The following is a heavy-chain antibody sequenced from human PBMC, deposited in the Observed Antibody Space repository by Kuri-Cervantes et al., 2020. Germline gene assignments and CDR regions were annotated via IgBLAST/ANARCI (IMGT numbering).Heavy chain of an antibody. CDR2: IKSKTDGGTT. D-gene: IGHD1-26*01. V-gene: IGHV3-15*01. CDR3: AKYSGSYDYYYGMDV. Sequence: GESLKISCAASGFTFSNAWMSWVRQAPGKGLGWVGRIKSKTDGGTTDYAAPVKGRFTISRDDSKNTLYLQMNSLRAEDTAVYYCAKYSGSYDYYYGMDVWGQGTTVTVSS. J-gene: IGHJ6*02. CDR1: GFTFSNAW.